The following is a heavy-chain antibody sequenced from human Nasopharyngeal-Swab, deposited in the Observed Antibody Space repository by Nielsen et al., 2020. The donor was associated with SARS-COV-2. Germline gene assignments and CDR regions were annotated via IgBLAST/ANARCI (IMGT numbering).Heavy chain of an antibody. CDR1: GFTFSSYG. CDR3: AREGDIVVVTALDC. CDR2: ISYDGSNK. D-gene: IGHD2-21*02. V-gene: IGHV3-30*03. J-gene: IGHJ4*02. Sequence: GESLKISCAASGFTFSSYGMHWVRQAPGKGLEWVAVISYDGSNKYYADSVKGRFTISRDNSKNTLYLQMNSLRAEDTAVYYCAREGDIVVVTALDCWGQGTLVTVSS.